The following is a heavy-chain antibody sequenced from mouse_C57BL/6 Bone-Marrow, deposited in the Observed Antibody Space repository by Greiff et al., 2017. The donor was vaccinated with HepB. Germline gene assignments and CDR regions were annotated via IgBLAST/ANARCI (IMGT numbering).Heavy chain of an antibody. J-gene: IGHJ2*01. CDR1: GFNIKDYY. CDR2: IDPEDGET. Sequence: EVKLVESGAELVKPGASVKLSCTASGFNIKDYYMHWVKQRTEQGLEWIGRIDPEDGETKYAPKFQGKATITADTSSNTAYLQLSSLTSEDTAVYYCAIGWLLRGGIDYWGQGTTLTVSS. CDR3: AIGWLLRGGIDY. D-gene: IGHD2-3*01. V-gene: IGHV14-2*01.